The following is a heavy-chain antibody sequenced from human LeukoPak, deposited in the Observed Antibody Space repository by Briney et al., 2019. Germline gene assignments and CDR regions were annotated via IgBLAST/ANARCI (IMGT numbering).Heavy chain of an antibody. J-gene: IGHJ4*02. CDR2: IFYSGST. CDR1: GGSISTSNYY. D-gene: IGHD3-22*01. V-gene: IGHV4-39*07. CDR3: ARAPYYYDNSGYCLVFDY. Sequence: PSETLSLTCTVSGGSISTSNYYWGWIRQPPGKGLEWIGNIFYSGSTYYSPSLKSRVTVSVDTPNNQFSLELNSVTAADTAVYYCARAPYYYDNSGYCLVFDYWGQGTLVTVSS.